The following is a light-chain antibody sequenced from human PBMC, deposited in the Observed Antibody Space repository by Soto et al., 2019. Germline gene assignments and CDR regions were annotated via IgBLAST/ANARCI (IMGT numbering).Light chain of an antibody. CDR2: EAS. CDR3: QQYNSYWT. J-gene: IGKJ1*01. Sequence: DIPMTQSPSTLSASVGDRVTITCRASQSISSWLAWYQQKPGKAPKLLIYEASSLDTGVPSRFSGSGSGTEFTLTISSLQPDDFATYYCQQYNSYWTFGQGTKVEIK. CDR1: QSISSW. V-gene: IGKV1-5*03.